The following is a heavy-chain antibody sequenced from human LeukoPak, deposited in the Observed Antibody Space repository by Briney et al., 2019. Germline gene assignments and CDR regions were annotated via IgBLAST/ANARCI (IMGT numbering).Heavy chain of an antibody. CDR2: INTNTGNP. CDR3: ARLMYYYDSSGYPGTDY. J-gene: IGHJ4*02. V-gene: IGHV7-4-1*02. CDR1: GYTFSGYY. D-gene: IGHD3-22*01. Sequence: ASVKVSCKASGYTFSGYYTHWVRQAPGQGLEWMGWINTNTGNPTYAQGFTGRFVFSLDTSVSTAYLQISSLKAEDTAVYYCARLMYYYDSSGYPGTDYWGQGTLVTVSS.